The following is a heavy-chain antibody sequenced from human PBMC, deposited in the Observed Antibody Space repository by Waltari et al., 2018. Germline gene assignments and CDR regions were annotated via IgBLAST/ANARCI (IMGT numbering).Heavy chain of an antibody. CDR1: GFTVHVYA. CDR3: AKDISSGWTPHGAFDI. D-gene: IGHD6-19*01. V-gene: IGHV3-9*03. CDR2: ISWNIGII. J-gene: IGHJ3*02. Sequence: EVQLVESGGGLVMPGRSLILSCAASGFTVHVYALHWVRHDPGKGLEWVSGISWNIGIIGYADSVKGRFTISRDNAKNSLYLQMNSLRAEDMALYYCAKDISSGWTPHGAFDIWGQGTMVTVSS.